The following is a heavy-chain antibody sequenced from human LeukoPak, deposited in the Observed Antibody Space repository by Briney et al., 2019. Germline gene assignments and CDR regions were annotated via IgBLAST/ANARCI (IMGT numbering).Heavy chain of an antibody. CDR2: ISAYNGNT. D-gene: IGHD3-10*01. CDR3: ARVLLWFGDHDAFDI. Sequence: ASVKVSCKASGYTFTSYGISWVRQAPGQGLEWMGWISAYNGNTNYAQKLQGRVTMTTDTSTSTAYMELRSLRSDDTAVYYCARVLLWFGDHDAFDIWGQGTMVTVSS. V-gene: IGHV1-18*01. J-gene: IGHJ3*02. CDR1: GYTFTSYG.